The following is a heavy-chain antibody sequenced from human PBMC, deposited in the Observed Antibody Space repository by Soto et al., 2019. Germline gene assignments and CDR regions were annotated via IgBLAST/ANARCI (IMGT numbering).Heavy chain of an antibody. D-gene: IGHD3-22*01. CDR2: ISSSSTYI. CDR1: VFTFSTYT. V-gene: IGHV3-21*01. J-gene: IGHJ4*02. CDR3: ARDRVEGDYDSSGYSF. Sequence: GGSLRLSCAASVFTFSTYTMKWVRQAPGNGLEGVASISSSSTYISYEDSLKGLFTISRDNAKNSLYLQMNGLRAEDTAVSYCARDRVEGDYDSSGYSFCGQGTLVTVSS.